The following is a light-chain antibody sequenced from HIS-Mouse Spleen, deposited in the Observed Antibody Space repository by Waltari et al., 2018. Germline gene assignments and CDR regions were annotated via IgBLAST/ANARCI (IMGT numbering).Light chain of an antibody. V-gene: IGLV2-14*01. J-gene: IGLJ1*01. CDR1: SSDVGGYNY. CDR3: SSYTSSSTPYV. Sequence: QSALTQPASVSGSPGQSITISCTGTSSDVGGYNYVSWYQQHPGKAPKPMIYEVSNRPSGCSNRFSGSKSGNTASLTISGLQAEDEADYYCSSYTSSSTPYVFGTGTKVTVL. CDR2: EVS.